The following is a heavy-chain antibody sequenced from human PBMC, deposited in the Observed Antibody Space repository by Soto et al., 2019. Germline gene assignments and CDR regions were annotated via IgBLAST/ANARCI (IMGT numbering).Heavy chain of an antibody. CDR2: FYPGDSET. V-gene: IGHV5-51*01. CDR1: GDSFTSYW. D-gene: IGHD3-10*01. CDR3: ARQHITRVRGVSSTGMDV. Sequence: PGESLKISCNASGDSFTSYWIGWVRQTPGKGLEWMGIFYPGDSETRYSPSFQGQVTISADKSISTAYLQWSSLRASDTAIYFCARQHITRVRGVSSTGMDVWGQGTTVTVSS. J-gene: IGHJ6*02.